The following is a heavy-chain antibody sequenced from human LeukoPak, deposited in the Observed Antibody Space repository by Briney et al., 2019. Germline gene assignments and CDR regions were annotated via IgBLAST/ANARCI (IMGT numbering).Heavy chain of an antibody. Sequence: ASVKVSCKASGGTFSRYAISWVRQAPGQGLEWMGGIIPIFGTANYAQKFQGRVTITADESTSAAYMEVSSLRSEDTAVYYCARAYSGYDFFDYWGQGILVTVSS. CDR3: ARAYSGYDFFDY. J-gene: IGHJ4*02. CDR2: IIPIFGTA. V-gene: IGHV1-69*13. D-gene: IGHD5-12*01. CDR1: GGTFSRYA.